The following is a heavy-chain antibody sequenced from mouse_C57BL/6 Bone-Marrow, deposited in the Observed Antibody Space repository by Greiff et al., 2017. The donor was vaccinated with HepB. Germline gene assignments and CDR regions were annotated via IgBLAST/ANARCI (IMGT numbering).Heavy chain of an antibody. CDR1: GYTFTDYE. CDR3: TRPYYYGSSYDY. J-gene: IGHJ2*01. CDR2: IDPETGGT. Sequence: VKLVESGAELVRPGASVTLSCKASGYTFTDYEMHWVKQTPVHGLEWIGAIDPETGGTAYNQKFKGKAILTADKSSSTAYMELRSLTSEDSAVYYCTRPYYYGSSYDYWGQGTTLTVSS. D-gene: IGHD1-1*01. V-gene: IGHV1-15*01.